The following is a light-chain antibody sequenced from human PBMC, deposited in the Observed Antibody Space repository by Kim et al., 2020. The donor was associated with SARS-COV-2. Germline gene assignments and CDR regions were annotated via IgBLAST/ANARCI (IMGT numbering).Light chain of an antibody. CDR2: WAS. V-gene: IGKV4-1*01. CDR1: HSVLSSSNNKSY. J-gene: IGKJ5*01. Sequence: TTNCKSSHSVLSSSNNKSYLAWYQQKPGQPPKLLIYWASTRESGVPDPFSGSGSGTDFTLTISSLQAEDVAVYYCQQYYSTPPITFGQGTRLEIK. CDR3: QQYYSTPPIT.